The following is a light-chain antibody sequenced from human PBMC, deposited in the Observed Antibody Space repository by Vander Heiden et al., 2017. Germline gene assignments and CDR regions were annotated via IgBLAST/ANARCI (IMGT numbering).Light chain of an antibody. Sequence: DNKMTQSPSPLSAPVGDTVTITCRASQSITTYLNWYQQKPGKAPNLLIYAASTLQNGVPSRFSGSGSGTDFTLTISGLLPEDFATYYCQQSYNIARRTFGQGTKVEFK. CDR2: AAS. CDR1: QSITTY. V-gene: IGKV1-39*01. CDR3: QQSYNIARRT. J-gene: IGKJ1*01.